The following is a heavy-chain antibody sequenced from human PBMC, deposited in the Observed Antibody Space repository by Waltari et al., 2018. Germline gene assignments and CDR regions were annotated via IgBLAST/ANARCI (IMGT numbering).Heavy chain of an antibody. CDR3: ARGPYDFFGAPSPGYYMDV. CDR1: GYTFTSSY. D-gene: IGHD3-3*01. J-gene: IGHJ6*03. CDR2: ITPRGVST. Sequence: QGQRVQSGAEVKKPGASVKVSCKASGYTFTSSYMHWVRRDPGQGLEWMGIITPRGVSTSHAQIYQDRVSMPRDTSTSTVYMERSRLRSEDTAVDYCARGPYDFFGAPSPGYYMDVWGKWTTVTISS. V-gene: IGHV1-46*01.